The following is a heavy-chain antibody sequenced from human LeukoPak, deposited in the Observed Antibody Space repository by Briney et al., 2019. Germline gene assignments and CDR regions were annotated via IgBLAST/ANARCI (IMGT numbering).Heavy chain of an antibody. CDR1: GFTFSSYA. Sequence: GGSLRLSCAASGFTFSSYAMSWVRQAPGKGLEWVSAISGSGGSTYYADSVKGRFTISRDNAKNSLYLQMNSLRAEDTAVYYCARKTFYAFDIWGQGTMVTVSS. V-gene: IGHV3-23*01. D-gene: IGHD2/OR15-2a*01. CDR3: ARKTFYAFDI. J-gene: IGHJ3*02. CDR2: ISGSGGST.